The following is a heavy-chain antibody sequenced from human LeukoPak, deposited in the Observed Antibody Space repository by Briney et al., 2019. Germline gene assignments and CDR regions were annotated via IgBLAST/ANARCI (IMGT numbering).Heavy chain of an antibody. D-gene: IGHD1-26*01. CDR2: IKEDGSEK. J-gene: IGHJ3*02. CDR3: AREITWEIPPI. CDR1: GFTFSSYW. Sequence: GGSLRLSCAASGFTFSSYWMSWVRQAPGKGLEWVGNIKEDGSEKYYVDSVKGRFTISRDNAKSSLYLQMNSLRAEDTAVYYCAREITWEIPPIWGQGTMVTVSS. V-gene: IGHV3-7*01.